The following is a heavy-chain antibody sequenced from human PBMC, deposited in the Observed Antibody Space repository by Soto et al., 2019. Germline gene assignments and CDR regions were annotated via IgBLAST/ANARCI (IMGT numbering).Heavy chain of an antibody. V-gene: IGHV4-31*03. Sequence: QVQLQESGPGLVKPSQTLSLSCTVSGGSLSSGGYYWSRIRQHPGKGLEWIGFISYSGSTYYNPSLKSRVTISVDTSQNQFSLKLSSVTAADTAVYDCARDTQRGYSGYFDSWGQGTLVTVSS. CDR1: GGSLSSGGYY. D-gene: IGHD5-12*01. J-gene: IGHJ4*02. CDR2: ISYSGST. CDR3: ARDTQRGYSGYFDS.